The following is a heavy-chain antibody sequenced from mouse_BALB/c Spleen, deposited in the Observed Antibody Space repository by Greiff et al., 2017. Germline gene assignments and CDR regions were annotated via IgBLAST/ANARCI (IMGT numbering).Heavy chain of an antibody. CDR1: GYTFTDYY. J-gene: IGHJ4*01. CDR3: ATSLLRLRAMDY. V-gene: IGHV1-77*01. CDR2: IYPGSGNT. Sequence: VHLVESGAELARPGASVKLSCKGSGYTFTDYYINWVKQRTGQGLEWIGEIYPGSGNTNYNEKFKGKATLTADKSSSTAYMQLSSLTSEDSAVYFCATSLLRLRAMDYWGQGTSVTVSS. D-gene: IGHD1-2*01.